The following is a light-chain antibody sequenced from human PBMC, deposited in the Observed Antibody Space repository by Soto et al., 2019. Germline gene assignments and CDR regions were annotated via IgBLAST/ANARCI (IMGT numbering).Light chain of an antibody. V-gene: IGLV2-14*01. CDR1: SSDVGGYNY. CDR2: DVS. J-gene: IGLJ2*01. CDR3: SSYTSNRTRV. Sequence: QSALTQPASVSGSPGQSITISCTGTSSDVGGYNYVSWYQQHPGKAPQLMIYDVSNRPSGVSNRFSGSKSGNTASLTISGLQAEDEADYYCSSYTSNRTRVFGGGTKLTVL.